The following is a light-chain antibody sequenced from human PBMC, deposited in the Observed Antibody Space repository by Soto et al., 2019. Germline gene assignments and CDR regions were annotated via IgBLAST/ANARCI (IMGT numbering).Light chain of an antibody. CDR3: CSYAGSNNLI. Sequence: QSALGPAPSASGSPGQSLTLSLTRTNSYIGAYNYVSWYQQYPGKAPKLMIFEVSKRPSGVPDRFSGSKSGNTASLTVSGLQAEDEADYYCCSYAGSNNLIFGTGTKVTVL. V-gene: IGLV2-8*01. CDR2: EVS. CDR1: NSYIGAYNY. J-gene: IGLJ1*01.